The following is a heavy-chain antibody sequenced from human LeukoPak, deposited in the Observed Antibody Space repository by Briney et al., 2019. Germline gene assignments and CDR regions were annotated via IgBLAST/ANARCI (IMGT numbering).Heavy chain of an antibody. V-gene: IGHV4-61*01. D-gene: IGHD1-26*01. CDR2: IYNGVNT. J-gene: IGHJ5*02. CDR3: ARSRAFNSGAFDP. Sequence: SETLSLTCTVSGASVGSASYWSWIRQPPGKGVEWIAHIYNGVNTNYNPSLKSRVTISVDTSKNQFSLRLNSVTAADTAVYYCARSRAFNSGAFDPWGQGSLVTVSS. CDR1: GASVGSASY.